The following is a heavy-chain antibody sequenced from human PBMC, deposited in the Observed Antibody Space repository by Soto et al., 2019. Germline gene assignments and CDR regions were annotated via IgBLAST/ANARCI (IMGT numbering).Heavy chain of an antibody. CDR3: ARDFDSSGNYYAGGAFDI. CDR1: GYTFTSYG. D-gene: IGHD3-22*01. V-gene: IGHV1-18*04. J-gene: IGHJ3*02. Sequence: GASVKVSCKASGYTFTSYGISWVRQAPGQGLEWMGWSSAYNGNTHYSQKLQGRVTMTTDTSTSTAHMELRSLRSDDAAVYYCARDFDSSGNYYAGGAFDIWGQGTLVTVSS. CDR2: SSAYNGNT.